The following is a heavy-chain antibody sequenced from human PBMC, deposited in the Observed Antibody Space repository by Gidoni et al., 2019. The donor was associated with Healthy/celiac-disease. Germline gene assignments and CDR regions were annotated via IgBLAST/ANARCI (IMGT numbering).Heavy chain of an antibody. CDR3: TTGVDNWNDVNFDY. CDR1: GFTFSNAW. V-gene: IGHV3-15*01. Sequence: EVQLVESGGGLVKPGGSLRLSCAASGFTFSNAWMSWVRQAPGKGLEWVGRIKSKTEGGTTDYAAPVKGRFTISRDDSKNTLYLQMNSLKTEDTAVYYCTTGVDNWNDVNFDYWGQGTLVTVSS. CDR2: IKSKTEGGTT. J-gene: IGHJ4*02. D-gene: IGHD1-20*01.